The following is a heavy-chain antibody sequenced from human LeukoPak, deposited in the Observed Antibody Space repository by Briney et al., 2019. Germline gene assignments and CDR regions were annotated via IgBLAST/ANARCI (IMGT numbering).Heavy chain of an antibody. J-gene: IGHJ4*02. CDR2: INHSGST. V-gene: IGHV4-34*01. CDR1: GGSFSGYY. D-gene: IGHD3-10*01. CDR3: ARTITMVRGVIHFDY. Sequence: PSETLSLTCAVYGGSFSGYYWSWIRQPPGKGLEWIGEINHSGSTNYNPSLKSRVTISVDTSKNQFSLKLSSVTAADTAVYYCARTITMVRGVIHFDYWGQGTLVTVSS.